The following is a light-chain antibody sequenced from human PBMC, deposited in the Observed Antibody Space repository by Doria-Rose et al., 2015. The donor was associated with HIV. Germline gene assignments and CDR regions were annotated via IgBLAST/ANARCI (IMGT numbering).Light chain of an antibody. CDR3: QQYNSYPVT. V-gene: IGKV1-5*03. CDR1: QTISTW. CDR2: KAS. Sequence: DIRMTQSPSTLSASVGDRVTITCRASQTISTWLAWYQQKPGKAPKLLIYKASTLETGVPSRFSGSASGTEFTLTISSLQPDDFATYYCQQYNSYPVTFGQGTKVEIK. J-gene: IGKJ1*01.